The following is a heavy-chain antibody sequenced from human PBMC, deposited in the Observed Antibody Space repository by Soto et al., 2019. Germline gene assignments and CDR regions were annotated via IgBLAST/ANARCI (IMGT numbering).Heavy chain of an antibody. Sequence: PGGSLRLSCSASGFTFSTYAMHWVRQAPGKGLEYVSSVNNNGGGTYYADSVKGRFAISRDNSKNTLYLQMSSLRAEYTAVYYCAKDHDSKGPSDYWGQGTLVTVSS. J-gene: IGHJ4*02. CDR2: VNNNGGGT. CDR1: GFTFSTYA. V-gene: IGHV3-64D*08. CDR3: AKDHDSKGPSDY. D-gene: IGHD3-22*01.